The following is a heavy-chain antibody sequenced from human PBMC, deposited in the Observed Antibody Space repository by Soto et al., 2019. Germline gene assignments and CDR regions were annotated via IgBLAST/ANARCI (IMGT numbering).Heavy chain of an antibody. Sequence: EVQLEESGGGSVQLGESLRVSCVASGFTFRNQWMHWVRQVPGKGLVWVCRINGDGTRASYADFVKGRFTISRDNAQNLLFRQLNSRRVDDTGVYHCARGGAAGRGVAIDIWGPGTTVAVSS. CDR1: GFTFRNQW. D-gene: IGHD3-10*01. V-gene: IGHV3-74*01. CDR3: ARGGAAGRGVAIDI. J-gene: IGHJ3*02. CDR2: INGDGTRA.